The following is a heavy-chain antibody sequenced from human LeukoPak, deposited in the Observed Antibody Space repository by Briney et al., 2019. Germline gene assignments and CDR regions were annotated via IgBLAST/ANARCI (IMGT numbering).Heavy chain of an antibody. CDR1: GGSVTTGTYH. CDR2: VYFDGGT. Sequence: SETLSLTCCVSGGSVTTGTYHWAWIRQPPGKGLEWIGSVYFDGGTHYNRSLQSRVAISVDTSKNQYSLRLGSVTAADTAVYYCARGHYYDGRGRFDPWGQGILVTVSS. CDR3: ARGHYYDGRGRFDP. D-gene: IGHD3-16*01. J-gene: IGHJ5*02. V-gene: IGHV4-39*07.